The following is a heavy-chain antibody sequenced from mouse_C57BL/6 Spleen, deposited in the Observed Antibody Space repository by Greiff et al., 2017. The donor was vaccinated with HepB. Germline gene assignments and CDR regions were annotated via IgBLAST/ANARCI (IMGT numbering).Heavy chain of an antibody. D-gene: IGHD2-1*01. J-gene: IGHJ2*01. CDR1: GYTFTSYW. CDR2: IDPSDSET. V-gene: IGHV1-52*01. Sequence: QVQLKQPGAELVRPGSSVKLSCKASGYTFTSYWMHWVKQRPIQGLEWIGNIDPSDSETHYNQKFKDKATLTVDKSSSTAYMQLSSLTSEDSAVYYCARDDYGNSRSFDYWGQGTTLTVSS. CDR3: ARDDYGNSRSFDY.